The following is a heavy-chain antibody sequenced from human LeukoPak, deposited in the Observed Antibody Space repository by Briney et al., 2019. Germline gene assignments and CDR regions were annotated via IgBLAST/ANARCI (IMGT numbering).Heavy chain of an antibody. V-gene: IGHV3-73*01. J-gene: IGHJ3*02. Sequence: GGSLRLSCAASAFIFSDSAMHWVRQASGKGLEWVGRVKTKANNYATAYAASVNGRFTISRDDSKNTAYLQMNSLKTEDTAVYYCTRHYQGDTTVIYDAFDIWGQGTMVTVSS. CDR1: AFIFSDSA. D-gene: IGHD1-1*01. CDR2: VKTKANNYAT. CDR3: TRHYQGDTTVIYDAFDI.